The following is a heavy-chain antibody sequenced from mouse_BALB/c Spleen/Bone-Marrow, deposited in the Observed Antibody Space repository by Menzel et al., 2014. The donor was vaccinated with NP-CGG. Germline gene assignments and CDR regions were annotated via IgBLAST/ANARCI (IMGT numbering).Heavy chain of an antibody. CDR1: GYTFTSYW. D-gene: IGHD2-12*01. CDR3: TIYAFAY. Sequence: LQQSGSELVRPGASVKLSCKASGYTFTSYWVHWVKQRPGQGLEWIGNIYPGSGSPNYDERFESKATLTVDTSSSTAYMQLSSLTSEDSAVYYCTIYAFAYWGQGTLVTVSA. CDR2: IYPGSGSP. J-gene: IGHJ3*01. V-gene: IGHV1S22*01.